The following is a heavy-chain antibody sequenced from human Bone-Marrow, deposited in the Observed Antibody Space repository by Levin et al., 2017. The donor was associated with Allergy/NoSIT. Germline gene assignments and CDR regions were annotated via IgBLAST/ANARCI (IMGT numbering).Heavy chain of an antibody. Sequence: GESLKISCAASFFLFNPSPLPFFLPSPFKGLECISYISSGSGTSDYADSVKGRFTISRDNANNSMYLQMNSLRAEDTAVYYCARETTYYFDTGGDLRAGWYFDLWGRGTLVTVSS. D-gene: IGHD3-22*01. CDR2: ISSGSGTS. J-gene: IGHJ2*01. V-gene: IGHV3-48*01. CDR3: ARETTYYFDTGGDLRAGWYFDL. CDR1: FFLFNPSP.